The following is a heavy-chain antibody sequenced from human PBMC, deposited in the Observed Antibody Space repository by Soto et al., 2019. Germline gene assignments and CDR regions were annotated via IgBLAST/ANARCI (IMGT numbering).Heavy chain of an antibody. Sequence: GWSLRLSCAASGFTFSSYAMSWVRQAPGKGLEWVSAISGSGGSTYYADSVKGRFTISRDNSKNTLYLQMNSLRAEDTAVYYCAKIQRQWRDPPKPPFWGQGTTVTVSS. J-gene: IGHJ6*02. CDR1: GFTFSSYA. V-gene: IGHV3-23*01. CDR2: ISGSGGST. CDR3: AKIQRQWRDPPKPPF. D-gene: IGHD6-19*01.